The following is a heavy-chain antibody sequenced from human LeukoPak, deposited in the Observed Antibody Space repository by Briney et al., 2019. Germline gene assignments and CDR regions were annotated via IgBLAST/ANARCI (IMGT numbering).Heavy chain of an antibody. J-gene: IGHJ6*03. CDR3: AKTGYSSSWFYYYDYYMDV. V-gene: IGHV3-7*01. CDR1: GFTFSSYW. Sequence: GGSLRLSCAASGFTFSSYWMSWVRQAPGKGLEWVANIKQDGSEKYYVDSVKGRFTISRDNAKNSLYLQMNSLRAEDTAVYYCAKTGYSSSWFYYYDYYMDVWGKGTTVTVSS. CDR2: IKQDGSEK. D-gene: IGHD6-13*01.